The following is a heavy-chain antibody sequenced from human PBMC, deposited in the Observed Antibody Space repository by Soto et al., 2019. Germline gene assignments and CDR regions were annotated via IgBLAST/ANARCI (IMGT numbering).Heavy chain of an antibody. CDR3: ARLTVAGTYGRYYYYYMDV. V-gene: IGHV1-18*01. CDR2: ISAYNGNT. Sequence: ASVKVSCKASGYTFTSYGISWVRQAPGQGLEWMGWISAYNGNTNYAQKLQGRVTMTTDTSTSTAYMELRSLRSDDTAVYYCARLTVAGTYGRYYYYYMDVWGKGTTVTVSS. D-gene: IGHD6-19*01. J-gene: IGHJ6*03. CDR1: GYTFTSYG.